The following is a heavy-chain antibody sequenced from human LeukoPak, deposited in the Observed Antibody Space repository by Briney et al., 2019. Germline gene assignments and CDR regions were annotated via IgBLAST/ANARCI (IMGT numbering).Heavy chain of an antibody. CDR1: GFTFSNYW. J-gene: IGHJ4*02. CDR3: ARANNFDY. Sequence: PGGSLRLSCAGSGFTFSNYWMHWVSHVPGRGLVWVSRMDFYGSTTDYADSVKRRFTISRDNAKNTLYLQMSSLRAEDTAVYYCARANNFDYWGQGTLVTVSS. D-gene: IGHD4/OR15-4a*01. V-gene: IGHV3-74*01. CDR2: MDFYGSTT.